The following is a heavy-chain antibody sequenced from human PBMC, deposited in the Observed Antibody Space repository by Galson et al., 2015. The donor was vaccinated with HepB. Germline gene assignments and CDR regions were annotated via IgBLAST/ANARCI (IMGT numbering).Heavy chain of an antibody. D-gene: IGHD1-26*01. CDR3: ARRPLIVGAIGSDAFDI. CDR1: GYSFTSYW. V-gene: IGHV5-10-1*01. Sequence: QSGAEVKKPGESLRISCKGSGYSFTSYWISWVRQMPGKGLEWMGRIDPSDSYTNYSPSFQGHVTISADKSISTAYLQWSSLKASDTAMYYCARRPLIVGAIGSDAFDIWGQGTMVTVSS. CDR2: IDPSDSYT. J-gene: IGHJ3*02.